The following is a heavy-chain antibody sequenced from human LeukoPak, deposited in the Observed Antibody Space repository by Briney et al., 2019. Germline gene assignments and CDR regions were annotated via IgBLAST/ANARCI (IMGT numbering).Heavy chain of an antibody. CDR3: ARDPEAQYYDFWSGYFDY. CDR1: GGTFSSYA. J-gene: IGHJ4*02. Sequence: SVKVSCKASGGTFSSYALSWVRQAPGQGVEWMGGIIPIFGTANNAQKVHGRVTIAADESTSTAYMELSSLRSEDTAVYYCARDPEAQYYDFWSGYFDYWGQGTLVTVSS. V-gene: IGHV1-69*01. CDR2: IIPIFGTA. D-gene: IGHD3-3*01.